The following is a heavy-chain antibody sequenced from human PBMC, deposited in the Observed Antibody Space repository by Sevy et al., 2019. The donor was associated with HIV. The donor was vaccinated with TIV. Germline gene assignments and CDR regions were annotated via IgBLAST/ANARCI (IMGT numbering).Heavy chain of an antibody. D-gene: IGHD3-10*01. V-gene: IGHV3-48*01. CDR1: GFTFSTYS. CDR3: ARDKVEGGTMVQDNDY. J-gene: IGHJ4*02. CDR2: ISSSSRTI. Sequence: GGSLRLSCAASGFTFSTYSMNWVRQAPGKGLEWVSYISSSSRTIFYADSVKGRFTISRDNAKNTLYLQMDSLRAEDTAVYYCARDKVEGGTMVQDNDYWGQGTLVTVSS.